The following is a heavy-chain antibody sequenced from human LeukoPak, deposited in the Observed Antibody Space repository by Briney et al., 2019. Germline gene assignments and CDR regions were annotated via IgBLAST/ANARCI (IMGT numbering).Heavy chain of an antibody. CDR1: GGSFSGYY. J-gene: IGHJ5*02. CDR2: INHSGST. CDR3: ARGAYYYGSGSYYNRLPQNWFDP. Sequence: SEPLSLPCAVYGGSFSGYYWSWLRQPPGKGLEWIGEINHSGSTNYNPSLKSRVPISLDTSQNQSSLKLSSVTAADTTVYYCARGAYYYGSGSYYNRLPQNWFDPWGQGTLVTVSS. D-gene: IGHD3-10*01. V-gene: IGHV4-34*01.